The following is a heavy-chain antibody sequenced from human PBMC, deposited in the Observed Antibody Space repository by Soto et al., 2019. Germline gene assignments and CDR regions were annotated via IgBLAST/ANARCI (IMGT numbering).Heavy chain of an antibody. D-gene: IGHD3-22*01. CDR1: GGSISSGDYY. Sequence: QVQLQESGPGLVKPSQTLSLTCTVSGGSISSGDYYWSWIRQPPGKGLEWIVYIYYSGSTYYNPSLKSRVSISVDTSKNQFSLKLSSVTAADTAVYYCAGLKYYYDSSGYYSGYYYGMDVWGQGTTVTVSS. J-gene: IGHJ6*02. V-gene: IGHV4-30-4*01. CDR3: AGLKYYYDSSGYYSGYYYGMDV. CDR2: IYYSGST.